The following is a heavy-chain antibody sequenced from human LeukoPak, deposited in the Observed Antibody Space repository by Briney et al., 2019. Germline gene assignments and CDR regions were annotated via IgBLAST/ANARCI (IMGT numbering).Heavy chain of an antibody. Sequence: ASVKVSCTASGGIFSNYAISWVRQAPGQGLEWMGGIIPIFGTVNYAQKFQGRVTITADESTSTAYMELSSLRSEDTAVYYCARGTAMVNTYFDYWGQGTLVTVSS. D-gene: IGHD5-18*01. J-gene: IGHJ4*02. CDR2: IIPIFGTV. CDR1: GGIFSNYA. CDR3: ARGTAMVNTYFDY. V-gene: IGHV1-69*13.